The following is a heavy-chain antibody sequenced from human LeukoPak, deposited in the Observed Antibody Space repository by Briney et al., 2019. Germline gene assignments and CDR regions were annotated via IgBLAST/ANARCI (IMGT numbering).Heavy chain of an antibody. CDR3: ARGGWGYAFDI. CDR1: GYTFTSYD. J-gene: IGHJ3*02. V-gene: IGHV1-8*03. Sequence: GASVKVSCKASGYTFTSYDIIWVRQATGEGLEWMGWVNPNSGNTDYAPKFQGRVTITRNTSINTAYMELNSLRSEDTAVYYCARGGWGYAFDIWGQGTTVTVSS. CDR2: VNPNSGNT. D-gene: IGHD2-21*01.